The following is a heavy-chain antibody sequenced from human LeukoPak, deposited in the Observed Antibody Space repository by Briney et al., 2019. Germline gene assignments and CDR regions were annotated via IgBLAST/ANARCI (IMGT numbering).Heavy chain of an antibody. V-gene: IGHV3-23*01. J-gene: IGHJ4*02. CDR1: GFTFSSYA. CDR3: AKDYAYSDSDGYYFDY. Sequence: PGGSLRLSCAASGFTFSSYAMSWVRQAPGKGLEWVPVISGSGGSTYYADSVKGRFTISRDNSKNTLYLQMNSLRAEDTAVYYCAKDYAYSDSDGYYFDYWGQGTLVTVSS. CDR2: ISGSGGST. D-gene: IGHD3-22*01.